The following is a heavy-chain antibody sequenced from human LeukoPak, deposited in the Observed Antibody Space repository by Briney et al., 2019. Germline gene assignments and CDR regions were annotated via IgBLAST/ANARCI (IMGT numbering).Heavy chain of an antibody. J-gene: IGHJ4*02. D-gene: IGHD2-8*01. CDR2: ISSNGRNT. CDR3: ARVLGGHTNGLDY. CDR1: GFTFSSYA. Sequence: GGSLRLSCVASGFTFSSYAMHWVRQAPGKGLEYVSAISSNGRNTYYANSVKGRFTISRDNSKNTLYLQMGSLRTEDMAVYYCARVLGGHTNGLDYWGQGTLVTVSS. V-gene: IGHV3-64*01.